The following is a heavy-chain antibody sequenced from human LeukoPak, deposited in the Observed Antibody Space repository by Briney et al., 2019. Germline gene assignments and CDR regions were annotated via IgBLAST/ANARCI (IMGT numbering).Heavy chain of an antibody. J-gene: IGHJ3*02. V-gene: IGHV3-48*02. D-gene: IGHD2-2*01. CDR3: ARSTQRAFDI. CDR2: ITSSTYTI. CDR1: GITFSSYH. Sequence: GGSLRLSCAASGITFSSYHMNWVRQAPGKGLEWVSYITSSTYTISYADSVQGRFTISRDNAKNSLYLQMHSLRDEDTAVYYCARSTQRAFDIWGQGTVVTVSS.